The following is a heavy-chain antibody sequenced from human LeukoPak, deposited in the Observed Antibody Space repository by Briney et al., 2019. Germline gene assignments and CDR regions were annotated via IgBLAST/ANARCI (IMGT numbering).Heavy chain of an antibody. D-gene: IGHD5/OR15-5a*01. Sequence: GESLKISCKGSGYSFTSYWIGWVRQMPEKGLEWMGIIYPGDSDTRYSPSFQGQVTISADKSISAAYLQCSSLKASDTAMYYCARLSLYRDAFDIWGQGTMVTVSS. CDR3: ARLSLYRDAFDI. J-gene: IGHJ3*02. V-gene: IGHV5-51*01. CDR1: GYSFTSYW. CDR2: IYPGDSDT.